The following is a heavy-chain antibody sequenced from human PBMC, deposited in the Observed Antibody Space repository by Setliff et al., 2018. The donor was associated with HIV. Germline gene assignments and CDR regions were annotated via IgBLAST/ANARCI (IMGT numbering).Heavy chain of an antibody. CDR1: GYTFSWYG. D-gene: IGHD2-15*01. CDR3: ARDGCSGQRCYLYNWFDP. Sequence: ASVKVSCKASGYTFSWYGIHWVRQAPGQGLEWMGWINLCNGNTEYSQKFQGRVTITRDTSATTVYMQLSSLKSEDTAVYYCARDGCSGQRCYLYNWFDPWGQGTLVTVSS. CDR2: INLCNGNT. J-gene: IGHJ5*02. V-gene: IGHV1-3*01.